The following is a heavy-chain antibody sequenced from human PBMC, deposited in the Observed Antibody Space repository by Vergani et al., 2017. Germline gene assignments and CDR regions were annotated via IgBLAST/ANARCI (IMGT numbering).Heavy chain of an antibody. D-gene: IGHD6-25*01. CDR2: IIPIFGTA. CDR1: GGTFSSYA. V-gene: IGHV1-69*01. CDR3: ARDEGGSDYYYGMDV. Sequence: QVQLVQSGADVKKPGSSVKVSCKASGGTFSSYAISWVRQAPGQGVEWMGGIIPIFGTANYAQEFQGRVTITADESASTAYMELSSLRSEDTAVYYCARDEGGSDYYYGMDVWGQGTTVTVSS. J-gene: IGHJ6*02.